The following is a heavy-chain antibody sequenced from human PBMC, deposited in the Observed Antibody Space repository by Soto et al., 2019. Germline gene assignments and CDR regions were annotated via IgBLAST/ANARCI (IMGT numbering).Heavy chain of an antibody. J-gene: IGHJ6*02. CDR2: ISYDGSNK. D-gene: IGHD3-3*01. V-gene: IGHV3-30-3*01. Sequence: GGSLRLSCAASGFTFSSYAMHWVRQAPGKGLEWVAVISYDGSNKYYADSVKGRFTISRDNSKNTLYLQMNSLRAEDTAVYYCARGYAPPLYDFWSGRYYGMDVWGQGTTVTVSS. CDR3: ARGYAPPLYDFWSGRYYGMDV. CDR1: GFTFSSYA.